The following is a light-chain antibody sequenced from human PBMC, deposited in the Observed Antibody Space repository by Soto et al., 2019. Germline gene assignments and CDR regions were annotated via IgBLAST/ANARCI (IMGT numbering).Light chain of an antibody. J-gene: IGLJ3*02. CDR3: LLSYSGTNWV. CDR1: TGAVTSGHY. Sequence: QAVVTQEPSLTVSPGGTVTLTCGSSTGAVTSGHYPYWFQQKPGQAPRTLIYDTTNEHSWTPARFSGSLLGGKAALTLAGAQTDDEADYYCLLSYSGTNWVFGGGTKVTVL. V-gene: IGLV7-46*01. CDR2: DTT.